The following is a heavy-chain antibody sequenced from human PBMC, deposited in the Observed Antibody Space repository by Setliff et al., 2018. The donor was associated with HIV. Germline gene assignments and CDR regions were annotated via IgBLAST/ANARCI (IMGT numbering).Heavy chain of an antibody. V-gene: IGHV1-69*11. CDR2: IIPFIGAT. Sequence: SVKVSCKASGGTFRSYSINWVRQAPGQGLEWMGTIIPFIGATHYAQSFQGRLTITADESSNTAYTELSSLRLHDTAVYYCAKAAVEMTTIAFGGPPGYWGQGTLVTSPQ. D-gene: IGHD3-16*01. J-gene: IGHJ4*02. CDR1: GGTFRSYS. CDR3: AKAAVEMTTIAFGGPPGY.